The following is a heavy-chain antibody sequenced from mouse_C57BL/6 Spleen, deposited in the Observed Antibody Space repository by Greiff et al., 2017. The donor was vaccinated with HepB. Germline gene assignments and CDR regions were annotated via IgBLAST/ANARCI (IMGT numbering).Heavy chain of an antibody. CDR3: TSYSWFAY. Sequence: EVKVEESGGGLVQPGGSMKLSCVASGFTFSNYWMNWVRQSPEKGLEWVAQIRLKSDNYATHYAESVKGRFTISRDDSKSSVYLQMNNLRAEYTGIYYCTSYSWFAYWGQGTLVTVSA. CDR1: GFTFSNYW. V-gene: IGHV6-3*01. CDR2: IRLKSDNYAT. J-gene: IGHJ3*01. D-gene: IGHD1-1*01.